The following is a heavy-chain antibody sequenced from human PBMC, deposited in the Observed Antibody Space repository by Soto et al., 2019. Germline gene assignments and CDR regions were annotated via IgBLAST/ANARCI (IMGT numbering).Heavy chain of an antibody. V-gene: IGHV5-10-1*01. D-gene: IGHD6-6*01. Sequence: LGESLKISCKGSGYSFTSYWISWVRQMPGKGPEWMGRIDPSDSYTNYSPSFQGHVTISADKSISTAYLQWSSLKASDTAMYYCASLPDSSSSGPPFDYWGQGTLVTVS. J-gene: IGHJ4*02. CDR3: ASLPDSSSSGPPFDY. CDR1: GYSFTSYW. CDR2: IDPSDSYT.